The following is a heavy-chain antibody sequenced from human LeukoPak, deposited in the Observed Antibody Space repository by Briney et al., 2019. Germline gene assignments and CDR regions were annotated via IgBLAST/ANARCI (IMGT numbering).Heavy chain of an antibody. CDR1: GYTFSNYF. CDR2: VSPRDSDT. CDR3: ARHRSDSYSSPIDY. J-gene: IGHJ4*02. V-gene: IGHV5-51*01. Sequence: GESLKISCKASGYTFSNYFIGWVRQMPGRGLEWMAIVSPRDSDTRYCPSFRGQVTVSADKSISTVYLQWSSLEASDTAMYYCARHRSDSYSSPIDYWGQGTLVTVSS. D-gene: IGHD3-10*01.